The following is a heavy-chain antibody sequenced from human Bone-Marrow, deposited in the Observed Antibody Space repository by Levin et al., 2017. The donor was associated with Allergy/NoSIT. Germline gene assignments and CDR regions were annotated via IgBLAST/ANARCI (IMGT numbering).Heavy chain of an antibody. CDR3: ASLSQVGDADY. Sequence: LSLTCAASGFIFSSSAMHWFRQAPGKGLEWVAVISSDGTSKYNADSVKGRFTISRDNFKSTLYLEMKSLRAEDTAVYHCASLSQVGDADYWGQGTLVTVSS. D-gene: IGHD2-21*01. V-gene: IGHV3-30-3*01. CDR1: GFIFSSSA. J-gene: IGHJ4*02. CDR2: ISSDGTSK.